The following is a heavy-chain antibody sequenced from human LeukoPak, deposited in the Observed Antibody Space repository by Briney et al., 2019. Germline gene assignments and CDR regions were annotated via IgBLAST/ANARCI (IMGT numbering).Heavy chain of an antibody. CDR2: ISYDGSNK. Sequence: GGSLRLSCAASGFTFSSYGMHWVRQAPGKGLEWVAVISYDGSNKYYADSVKGRFTISRDNSKNTLYLQMNSLRAEDTAVYYCAKDTNPLKAWFGELLLYFDYWGQGTLVTVSS. D-gene: IGHD3-10*01. V-gene: IGHV3-30*18. CDR3: AKDTNPLKAWFGELLLYFDY. J-gene: IGHJ4*02. CDR1: GFTFSSYG.